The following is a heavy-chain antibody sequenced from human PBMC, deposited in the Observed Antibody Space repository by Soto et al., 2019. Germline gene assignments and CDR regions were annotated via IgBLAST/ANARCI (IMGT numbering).Heavy chain of an antibody. CDR1: DFTFNNYA. V-gene: IGHV3-30-3*01. Sequence: QVQLVESGGGVVLPGRSLRLSCAASDFTFNNYAMHWVRQSPGKGLEWVALISFDGNNEYYTDSVKGRFTISRDNSKNTLSLQLNSLRPEDTAVYYCTRDPAVSPSGIHYGMDLWVQGTAVTVSS. CDR3: TRDPAVSPSGIHYGMDL. CDR2: ISFDGNNE. J-gene: IGHJ6*02. D-gene: IGHD4-17*01.